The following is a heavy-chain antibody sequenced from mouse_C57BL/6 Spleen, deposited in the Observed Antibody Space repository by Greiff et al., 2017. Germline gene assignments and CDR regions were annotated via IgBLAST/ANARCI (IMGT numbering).Heavy chain of an antibody. Sequence: EVKLMESGGGLVKPGGSLKLSCAASGFTFSSYAMSWVRQTPEKRLEWVATISDGGSYTYYPDNVKGRFTISRDNAKNNLYLQRSHLKSEDTAMYYCARDGDGSSYGAYWGQGTLVTVSS. J-gene: IGHJ3*01. V-gene: IGHV5-4*01. D-gene: IGHD1-1*01. CDR3: ARDGDGSSYGAY. CDR1: GFTFSSYA. CDR2: ISDGGSYT.